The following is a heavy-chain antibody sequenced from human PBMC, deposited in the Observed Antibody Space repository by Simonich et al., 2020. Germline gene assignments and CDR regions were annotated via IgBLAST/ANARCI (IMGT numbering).Heavy chain of an antibody. J-gene: IGHJ1*01. CDR2: IYHSGSI. CDR1: GYSISSGYY. D-gene: IGHD1-26*01. Sequence: QVQLQESGPGLVKPSETLSLTCAVSGYSISSGYYWGWIRQPPGKGLEWIGSIYHSGSIYYNPALKSRVTISVDTSKNQFSLKLSSVTAADTAVYYCARLAPGYSGSYPEYFQHWGQGTLVTVSS. CDR3: ARLAPGYSGSYPEYFQH. V-gene: IGHV4-38-2*01.